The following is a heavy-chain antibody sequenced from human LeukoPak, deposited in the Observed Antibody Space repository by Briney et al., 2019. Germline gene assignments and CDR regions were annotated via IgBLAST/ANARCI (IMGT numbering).Heavy chain of an antibody. CDR3: ARDPPRGYSYGVFDY. CDR1: GYTFTSYG. Sequence: SVKVSCKASGYTFTSYGISWVRQAPGQGLEWMGRIIPILGIANYAQKFQGRVTITADKSTSTAYMELSSLRSEDTAVYYCARDPPRGYSYGVFDYWGQGTLVTVSS. CDR2: IIPILGIA. D-gene: IGHD5-18*01. V-gene: IGHV1-69*04. J-gene: IGHJ4*02.